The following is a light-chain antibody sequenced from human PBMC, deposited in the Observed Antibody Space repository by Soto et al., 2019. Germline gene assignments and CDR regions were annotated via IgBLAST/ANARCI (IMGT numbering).Light chain of an antibody. J-gene: IGLJ2*01. V-gene: IGLV3-1*01. CDR2: QDS. CDR3: QAWDSSPLV. CDR1: KLGDKY. Sequence: SYELTQPPSVSASPGQTASITCSGDKLGDKYACWYQQKPGQSPVLVIYQDSKRPSGIPERFSGSNSGNTATLTISGTQAMDEADYYCQAWDSSPLVFGGGTKLTVL.